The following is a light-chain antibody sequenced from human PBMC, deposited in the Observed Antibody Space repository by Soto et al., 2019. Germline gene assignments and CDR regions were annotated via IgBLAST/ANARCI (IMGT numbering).Light chain of an antibody. V-gene: IGLV2-14*01. CDR3: SSYSYTSDNPLGVA. J-gene: IGLJ2*01. Sequence: QSALTQPASVSGSPGQSITISCTGTSSDVGGYNYVSWYQQHPGKAPKLMIYDVTNRPSGVSNRFSGSKSGNTASLTISGLQAEDEADYYCSSYSYTSDNPLGVAFGGGTKLTVL. CDR1: SSDVGGYNY. CDR2: DVT.